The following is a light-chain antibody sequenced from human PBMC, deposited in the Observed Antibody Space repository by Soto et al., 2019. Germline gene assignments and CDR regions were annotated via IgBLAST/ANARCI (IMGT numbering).Light chain of an antibody. CDR3: QHYNSYSEA. CDR2: GAS. J-gene: IGKJ1*01. CDR1: QSVGTW. V-gene: IGKV1-5*01. Sequence: DIQMTQSPSTLSASVGGRVTITCLASQSVGTWVAWYQQKPGKAPKLLIYGASNLESGVPSRFSGSGSGTEFTLTISSLQPDDFATYYCQHYNSYSEAFGQGTKVDIK.